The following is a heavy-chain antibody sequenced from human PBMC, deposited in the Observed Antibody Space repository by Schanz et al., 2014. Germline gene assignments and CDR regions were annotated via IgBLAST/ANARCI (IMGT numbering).Heavy chain of an antibody. D-gene: IGHD7-27*01. CDR1: GFSFNNYW. CDR3: ARENLNWEAFDI. V-gene: IGHV3-7*03. Sequence: VQLVESGGGVVQPGGSLRLSCAASGFSFNNYWMTWFRQAPGKGLEWVANIIHDGSEKFYVDSVKGRFTISRDNSKNTLYLQMNSLRAEDTAVYYCARENLNWEAFDIWGQGTVVTVSS. J-gene: IGHJ3*02. CDR2: IIHDGSEK.